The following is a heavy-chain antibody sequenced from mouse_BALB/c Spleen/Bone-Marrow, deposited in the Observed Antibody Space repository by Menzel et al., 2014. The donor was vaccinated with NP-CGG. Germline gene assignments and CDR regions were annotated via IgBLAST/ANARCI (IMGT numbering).Heavy chain of an antibody. D-gene: IGHD1-1*01. CDR3: AGPFYYYFDV. CDR2: ISSGSSTI. J-gene: IGHJ1*01. CDR1: GFTFSSFG. Sequence: EVMLLESGGGLVQPGGSRKLSCAASGFTFSSFGMHWVRQAPEKGLEWVAYISSGSSTIYYADTVKGRFTISRDNPKNTLFLQMTSLRSEDTDMYYFAGPFYYYFDVWGAGTPVTVSS. V-gene: IGHV5-17*02.